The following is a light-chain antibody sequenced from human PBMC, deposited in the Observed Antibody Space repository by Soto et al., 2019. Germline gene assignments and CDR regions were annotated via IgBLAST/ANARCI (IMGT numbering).Light chain of an antibody. V-gene: IGKV3-20*01. CDR2: GAT. Sequence: IVLTQSPGTLPVSSGTRATLPCRASKSVGRNYLAWYQQKPGQATRRLIHGATNRATGLPDRFSGSGSGTDFTLTISRLEPEDFAVYYCQQYSASPRTFGGGTKVETK. CDR3: QQYSASPRT. CDR1: KSVGRNY. J-gene: IGKJ4*01.